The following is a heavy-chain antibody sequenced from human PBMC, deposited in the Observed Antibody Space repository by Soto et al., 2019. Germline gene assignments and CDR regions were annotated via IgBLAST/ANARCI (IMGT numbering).Heavy chain of an antibody. CDR2: IYYSGST. Sequence: SETLSLTCTVSGGSISSGGYYWILIRQHPGKGLEWIGYIYYSGSTYYNPSLKSRVTISVDTSKNQFSLKLSSVTAADTAVYYCARSPITMIVVAEYYFDYWGQGTLVTVSS. CDR3: ARSPITMIVVAEYYFDY. J-gene: IGHJ4*02. D-gene: IGHD3-22*01. CDR1: GGSISSGGYY. V-gene: IGHV4-31*03.